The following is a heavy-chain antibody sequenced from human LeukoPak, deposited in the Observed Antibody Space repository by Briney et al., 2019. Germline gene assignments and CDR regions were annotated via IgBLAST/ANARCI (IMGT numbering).Heavy chain of an antibody. D-gene: IGHD3-22*01. CDR2: IYYSGST. J-gene: IGHJ4*02. Sequence: SETLSLTCTVSGGSISSYYWSWIRQPPGKGLEWIGYIYYSGSTNYNPSLKSRVTISVDTSKNQFSLKLSSVTAADTAVYYCARTTPILYYDSSGYRYWGQGTLVTVSS. CDR1: GGSISSYY. V-gene: IGHV4-59*12. CDR3: ARTTPILYYDSSGYRY.